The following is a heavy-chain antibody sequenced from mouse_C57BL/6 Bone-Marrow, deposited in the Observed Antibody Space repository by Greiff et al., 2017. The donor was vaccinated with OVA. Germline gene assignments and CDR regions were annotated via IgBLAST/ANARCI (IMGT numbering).Heavy chain of an antibody. CDR3: AEERRQRRRGDFDY. Sequence: EVQLQESGPGLVKPSQSLSLTCSVTGYSITSGYYWNWIRQFPGNKLEWMGYISYDGSNNYNPTLKNRISITRDTSTNQFFLKLNSVTTEDTAAYYCAEERRQRRRGDFDYWGQGTTLTVSS. D-gene: IGHD3-2*02. J-gene: IGHJ2*01. CDR2: ISYDGSN. V-gene: IGHV3-6*01. CDR1: GYSITSGYY.